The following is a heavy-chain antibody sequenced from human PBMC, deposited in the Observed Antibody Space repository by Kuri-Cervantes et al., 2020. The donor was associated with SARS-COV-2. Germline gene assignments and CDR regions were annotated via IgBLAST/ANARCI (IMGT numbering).Heavy chain of an antibody. CDR1: GRSPSSSSYY. CDR2: IYYSGST. J-gene: IGHJ4*02. CDR3: ATHDFWSGSTFDY. D-gene: IGHD3-3*01. Sequence: SETLSLTCTVSGRSPSSSSYYWGWIRQHPGKGLEWIGSIYYSGSTYYNPSLKSRVTITVDTSKNQFSLKLSSVTAADTAVYYCATHDFWSGSTFDYWGQGTLVTVSS. V-gene: IGHV4-39*01.